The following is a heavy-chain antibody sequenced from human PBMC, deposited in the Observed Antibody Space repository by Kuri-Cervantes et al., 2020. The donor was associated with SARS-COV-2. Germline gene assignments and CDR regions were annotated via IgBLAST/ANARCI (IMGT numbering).Heavy chain of an antibody. D-gene: IGHD6-13*01. J-gene: IGHJ4*02. V-gene: IGHV3-7*03. CDR3: AKGKIAAAGFGVDY. CDR2: IKQDGSEK. Sequence: GGSLRLSCAASGFTFSSSSMHWVCQAPGKGLEWVANIKQDGSEKYYVDSVKGRFTISRDNAKNSLYLQMNSLRAEDTAVYYCAKGKIAAAGFGVDYWGQGTLVTVSS. CDR1: GFTFSSSS.